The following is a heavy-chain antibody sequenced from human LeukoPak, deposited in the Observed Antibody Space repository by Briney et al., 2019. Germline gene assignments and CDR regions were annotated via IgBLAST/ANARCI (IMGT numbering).Heavy chain of an antibody. V-gene: IGHV4-31*03. J-gene: IGHJ4*02. CDR1: GGSISSGGYY. Sequence: SQTLSLTCTVSGGSISSGGYYWSWIRQHPGEGLEWIGYIYYSGSTYYNPSLKSRVTISVDTSKNQFSLKLSSVTAADTAVYYCARDSSLSRGAIDYWGQGTLVTVSS. CDR3: ARDSSLSRGAIDY. D-gene: IGHD3-10*01. CDR2: IYYSGST.